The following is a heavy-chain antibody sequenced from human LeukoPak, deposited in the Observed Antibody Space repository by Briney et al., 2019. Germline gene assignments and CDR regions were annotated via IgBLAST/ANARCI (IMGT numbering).Heavy chain of an antibody. CDR2: IYHSGST. V-gene: IGHV4-59*11. CDR1: GGSITTHY. CDR3: ARAGGYSFTYYFYHPVDV. Sequence: SETLSLTCSVSGGSITTHYWSWIRQPPGKGLEWIGYIYHSGSTNYNPSLKGRVTISADTTENQFSLRLRYVTAADTAVYYYARAGGYSFTYYFYHPVDVWGQGTTVTVSS. D-gene: IGHD5-18*01. J-gene: IGHJ6*02.